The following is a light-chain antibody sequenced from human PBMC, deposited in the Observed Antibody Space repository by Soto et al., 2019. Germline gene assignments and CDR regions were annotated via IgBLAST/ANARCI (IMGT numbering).Light chain of an antibody. Sequence: EIVLTQSPATLSVSPGERATLSCRASQSISNYLAWYQQRPGQAPRLLIYDASNRATGIPARFSGSGSGTDFSLTISSLEPEDFAVYYCQQRSNWPPLYTFGQGTKLEIK. CDR3: QQRSNWPPLYT. CDR1: QSISNY. V-gene: IGKV3-11*01. J-gene: IGKJ2*01. CDR2: DAS.